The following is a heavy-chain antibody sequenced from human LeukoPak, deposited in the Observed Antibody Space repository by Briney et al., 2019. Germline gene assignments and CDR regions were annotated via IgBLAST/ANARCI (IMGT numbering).Heavy chain of an antibody. V-gene: IGHV3-7*03. D-gene: IGHD3-16*01. CDR1: GFTFSSYW. J-gene: IGHJ6*02. CDR2: INHNGNVN. Sequence: GGSLRLSCAASGFTFSSYWMNWARQAPGKGLEWVASINHNGNVNYYVDSVKGRFTTSRGNAKKTLDLQMSNLKAEDTAVYFCARGGGLDVWGQGATVTVSS. CDR3: ARGGGLDV.